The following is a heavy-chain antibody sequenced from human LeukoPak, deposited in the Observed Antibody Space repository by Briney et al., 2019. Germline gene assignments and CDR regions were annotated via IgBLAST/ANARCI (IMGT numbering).Heavy chain of an antibody. CDR2: ITGSAANT. V-gene: IGHV3-23*01. D-gene: IGHD1-26*01. J-gene: IGHJ4*02. Sequence: PGGSPRLSCAASGFTFSSYAMTWVRQPPGKGLEGVSSITGSAANTYYADSVKGRFTISRDNSKNTLYLQMNSLRAEDTAVYYCAKRYSGTSGLYNFDYWGQGTLVTVSS. CDR1: GFTFSSYA. CDR3: AKRYSGTSGLYNFDY.